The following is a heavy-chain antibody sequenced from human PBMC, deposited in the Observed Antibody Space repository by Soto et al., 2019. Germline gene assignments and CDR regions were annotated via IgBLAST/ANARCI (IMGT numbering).Heavy chain of an antibody. CDR3: AREYYYDSSGYYYRYFDL. Sequence: EVQVLESGGDLVEPGGSLRLSCAASGFTVSSNYMSWVRQAPGKGLEWVSVIYSGGSTYYADSVKGRFTISRDNSKNTLYLQMNSLRAEDTAVYYCAREYYYDSSGYYYRYFDLWGRGTLVTVSS. CDR2: IYSGGST. CDR1: GFTVSSNY. V-gene: IGHV3-53*01. J-gene: IGHJ2*01. D-gene: IGHD3-22*01.